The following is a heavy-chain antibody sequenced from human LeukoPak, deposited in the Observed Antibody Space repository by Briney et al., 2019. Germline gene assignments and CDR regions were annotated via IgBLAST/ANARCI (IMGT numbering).Heavy chain of an antibody. CDR1: GFDFYNYV. D-gene: IGHD3-16*01. Sequence: GGSLRLSCAASGFDFYNYVMSWVRQAPGRGLEWVSTISGGGSSTYYADSVRGRFTISRDNSKNFLSLQMSSLRIEDTAVYYCVKGDIFRFTFLGDCWGQGTLVTVSS. J-gene: IGHJ4*02. V-gene: IGHV3-23*01. CDR3: VKGDIFRFTFLGDC. CDR2: ISGGGSST.